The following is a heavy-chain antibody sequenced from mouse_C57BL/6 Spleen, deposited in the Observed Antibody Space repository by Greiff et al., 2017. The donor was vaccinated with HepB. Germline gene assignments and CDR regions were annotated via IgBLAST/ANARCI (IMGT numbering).Heavy chain of an antibody. CDR1: GYTFTSYW. CDR2: IDPSDSYT. J-gene: IGHJ3*01. D-gene: IGHD5-5*01. CDR3: ARAEDYPFAD. Sequence: QVQLQQPGAELVMPGASVKLSCKASGYTFTSYWMHWVKQRPGQGLEWIGEIDPSDSYTNYNQKFKGKSTLTVDKSSSTAYMQLSSLTSEDSAVYYCARAEDYPFADWGQGTLVTVSA. V-gene: IGHV1-69*01.